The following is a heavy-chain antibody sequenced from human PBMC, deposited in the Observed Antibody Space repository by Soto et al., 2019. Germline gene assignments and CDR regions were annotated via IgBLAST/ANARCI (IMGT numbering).Heavy chain of an antibody. Sequence: PGGSLRLSCAASGFTFSSYGMHWVRQAPGKGLEWVAVISYDGSNKYYADSVKGRFTISRDNSKNTLYLQMNSLRAEDTAVYYCAKEGTYYDFWSGYYWDYYYYYMAGWGKGTTVTVSS. CDR1: GFTFSSYG. V-gene: IGHV3-30*18. CDR2: ISYDGSNK. J-gene: IGHJ6*03. D-gene: IGHD3-3*01. CDR3: AKEGTYYDFWSGYYWDYYYYYMAG.